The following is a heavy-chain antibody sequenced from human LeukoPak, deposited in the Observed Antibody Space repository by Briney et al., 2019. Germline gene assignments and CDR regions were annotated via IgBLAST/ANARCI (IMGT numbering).Heavy chain of an antibody. J-gene: IGHJ4*02. D-gene: IGHD3-10*01. V-gene: IGHV3-7*05. Sequence: GGSLRLSCAASGFSFSSYWMTWVRQAPGKGLEWVATITQGGSQKYYVDSVQGRFTISRDNAEKSLFLQVSSLRADDTAVYYCATEDWFRFDSWGQGTLLTVSS. CDR3: ATEDWFRFDS. CDR1: GFSFSSYW. CDR2: ITQGGSQK.